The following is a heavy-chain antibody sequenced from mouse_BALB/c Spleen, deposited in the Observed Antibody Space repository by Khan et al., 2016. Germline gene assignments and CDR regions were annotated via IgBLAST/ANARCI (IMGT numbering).Heavy chain of an antibody. J-gene: IGHJ4*01. CDR1: GFDFSRYW. CDR3: ASLGYYGTMDY. CDR2: INPDSSTI. D-gene: IGHD1-1*01. V-gene: IGHV4-1*02. Sequence: EVKLLESGGGLVQPGGSLKLSCAASGFDFSRYWMSWVRQAPGKGLEWIGEINPDSSTINYTPSLKDKFIISRDNAKNTLYLQMSKVRSEDTALXCCASLGYYGTMDYWGQGTSVTVSS.